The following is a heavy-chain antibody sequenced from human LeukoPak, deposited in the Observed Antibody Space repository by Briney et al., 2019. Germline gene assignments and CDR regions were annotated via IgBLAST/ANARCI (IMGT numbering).Heavy chain of an antibody. CDR3: AGIAAADHGGNFDY. J-gene: IGHJ4*02. CDR2: INPNSGGT. CDR1: GYTFTGYY. Sequence: ASVKVSCKASGYTFTGYYMHWVRQAPGQGLEWMGWINPNSGGTNYAQKFQGRVTMTRDTSISTAYMELSRLRSDDTAVYYCAGIAAADHGGNFDYWGQGTLVAVSS. D-gene: IGHD6-13*01. V-gene: IGHV1-2*02.